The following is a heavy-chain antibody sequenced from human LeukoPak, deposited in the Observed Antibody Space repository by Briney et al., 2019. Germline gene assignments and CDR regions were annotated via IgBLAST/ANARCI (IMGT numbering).Heavy chain of an antibody. J-gene: IGHJ4*02. CDR3: ARDKAATLDY. Sequence: GSLRLSCAASGFTFSSYAMSWVRQAPGKGLEWVAVIWYDGSNKYYADSVKGRFTVSRDNSKNTLYLQMNSLRAEDTAVYYCARDKAATLDYWGQGTLVTVSS. CDR2: IWYDGSNK. V-gene: IGHV3-33*08. CDR1: GFTFSSYA. D-gene: IGHD2-15*01.